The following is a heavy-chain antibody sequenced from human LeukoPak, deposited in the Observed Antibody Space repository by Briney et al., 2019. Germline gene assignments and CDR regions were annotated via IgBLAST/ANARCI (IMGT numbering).Heavy chain of an antibody. CDR2: IYHSGST. CDR3: ARVSRYYDFWSGYQTAAYYYYGMDV. D-gene: IGHD3-3*01. CDR1: GGSISSGGYS. V-gene: IGHV4-30-2*01. J-gene: IGHJ6*02. Sequence: SETLSLTCAVSGGSISSGGYSWSWIRQPPGKGLEWIGYIYHSGSTYYNPSLKSRVTISVDTSKNQFSLKLSSVTAADTAVYYCARVSRYYDFWSGYQTAAYYYYGMDVWGQGTTVTVSS.